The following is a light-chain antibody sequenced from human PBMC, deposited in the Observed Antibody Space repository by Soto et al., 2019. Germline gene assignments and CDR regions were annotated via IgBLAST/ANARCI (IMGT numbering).Light chain of an antibody. J-gene: IGKJ2*01. V-gene: IGKV3-20*01. CDR2: DVS. CDR1: QSVRSSF. CDR3: QQYEDSVLYT. Sequence: EIVLTQSPGTLPLSPGARATLSCRASQSVRSSFFAWYQQKPGQAPRLLIYDVSIRATGTPDRFSGSGSGTDFTLTINRLEPEDFAMYYCQQYEDSVLYTFGQGTKLEI.